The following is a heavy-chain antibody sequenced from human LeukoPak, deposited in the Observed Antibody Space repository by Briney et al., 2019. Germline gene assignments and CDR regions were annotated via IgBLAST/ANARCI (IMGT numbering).Heavy chain of an antibody. CDR1: GYSFTNYG. CDR3: GRDHQYDFDY. J-gene: IGHJ4*02. CDR2: INTYTGNT. V-gene: IGHV1-18*01. Sequence: GASVKVSCRASGYSFTNYGISWVQQAPGQGLEWMGWINTYTGNTNYVQNFQGRVTMTTDTSTNTVYLELRSLRYDDTAVYYCGRDHQYDFDYWGQGTLVTVSS. D-gene: IGHD2-2*01.